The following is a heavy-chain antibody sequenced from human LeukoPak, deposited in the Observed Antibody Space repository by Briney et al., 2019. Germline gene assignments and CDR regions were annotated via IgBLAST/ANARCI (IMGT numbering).Heavy chain of an antibody. CDR2: IYYSGST. CDR3: ARHPIGATPRFYFDY. D-gene: IGHD1-26*01. Sequence: SETLSLTCTVSGGSISSSSYYWGWIRQPPGKGLEWIGSIYYSGSTYYNPSLKSRVTISVDTSKNQFSLKLGSVTAADTAVYYCARHPIGATPRFYFDYWGQGTLVTVSS. V-gene: IGHV4-39*01. CDR1: GGSISSSSYY. J-gene: IGHJ4*02.